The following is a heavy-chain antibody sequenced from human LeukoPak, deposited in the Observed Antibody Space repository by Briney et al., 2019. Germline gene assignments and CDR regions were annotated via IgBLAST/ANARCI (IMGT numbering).Heavy chain of an antibody. CDR1: GYTFTSYG. J-gene: IGHJ4*02. V-gene: IGHV1-18*01. CDR3: ARDLERYYDLEGRSGY. D-gene: IGHD3-3*01. Sequence: ASVKVSCKTSGYTFTSYGINWVRQAPGQGLEWMGRISAHNDNANYAQKFQGRVTMTTDTLATTAYMELRSLRSDDTAVYYCARDLERYYDLEGRSGYWGQGTLVTVSS. CDR2: ISAHNDNA.